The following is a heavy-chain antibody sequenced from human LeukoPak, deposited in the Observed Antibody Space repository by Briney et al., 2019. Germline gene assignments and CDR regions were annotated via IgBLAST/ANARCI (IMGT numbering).Heavy chain of an antibody. CDR2: IYHTGST. Sequence: SETLSLTCAVSDDSFSSHYWTWIRQPPGKGLEWIGNIYHTGSTHYNPSLKSRVTISVDTSKNQFSLKLSSVTAADTAVYYCARYCSSTSCILRGFDYWGQGTLVTVSS. CDR3: ARYCSSTSCILRGFDY. D-gene: IGHD2-2*01. CDR1: DDSFSSHY. J-gene: IGHJ4*02. V-gene: IGHV4-59*08.